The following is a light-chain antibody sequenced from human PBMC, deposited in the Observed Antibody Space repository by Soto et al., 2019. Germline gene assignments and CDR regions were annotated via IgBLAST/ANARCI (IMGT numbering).Light chain of an antibody. CDR2: AAS. V-gene: IGKV1-39*01. CDR1: QTISNY. Sequence: DIQMTQSPSSLSASVGDRVTITCRASQTISNYLNWYQQKPGKAPELLIYAASSLQSGVPSRFSGSGSGTDFILTIRSLQPEDFATYYCQQSYSTPPWTFGQGTKVII. J-gene: IGKJ1*01. CDR3: QQSYSTPPWT.